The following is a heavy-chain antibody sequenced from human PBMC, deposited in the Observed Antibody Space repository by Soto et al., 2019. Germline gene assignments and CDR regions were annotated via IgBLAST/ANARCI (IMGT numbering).Heavy chain of an antibody. D-gene: IGHD3-10*01. J-gene: IGHJ4*02. V-gene: IGHV1-69*01. CDR1: GGIFSTYA. CDR2: SIPIFGTP. Sequence: QVQLVQSGAEVQKPGSSVKVSCKASGGIFSTYAISWLRQAPGQGLEWMGGSIPIFGTPNYAQKFQGRVTITADESTSTAYMELSRLRSEDTAVYYCARDRDDYGSGNYYNRIDFWGQGTLVTVSS. CDR3: ARDRDDYGSGNYYNRIDF.